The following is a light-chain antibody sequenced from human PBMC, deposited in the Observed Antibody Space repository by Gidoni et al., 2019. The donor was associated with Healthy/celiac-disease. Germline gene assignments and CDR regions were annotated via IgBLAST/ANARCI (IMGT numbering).Light chain of an antibody. CDR2: GAS. CDR3: QQYGSSLSWT. CDR1: QSVSSSY. J-gene: IGKJ1*01. V-gene: IGKV3-20*01. Sequence: EIVLTQSPGTLSLSPGERATLSCRASQSVSSSYLAWYQQKPGQDPRLLIYGASSRATGIPDRFSGSGSETDITLTISRLEPEDFAVYYCQQYGSSLSWTFGQGTKVEIK.